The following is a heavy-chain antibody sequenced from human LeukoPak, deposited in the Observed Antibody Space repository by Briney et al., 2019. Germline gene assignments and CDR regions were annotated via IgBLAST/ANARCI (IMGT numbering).Heavy chain of an antibody. CDR3: ARAGLDYDILTGYYSPYYYYYMDV. Sequence: GGSLRLSCAASGFSFSSYSIHWVRQAPGKGLEWVSGISGSAGRTFYADSVKGRFTIFRDNAKNSLYLQMNSLRAEDTAVYYCARAGLDYDILTGYYSPYYYYYMDVWGKGTTVTVSS. CDR2: ISGSAGRT. J-gene: IGHJ6*03. V-gene: IGHV3-21*01. CDR1: GFSFSSYS. D-gene: IGHD3-9*01.